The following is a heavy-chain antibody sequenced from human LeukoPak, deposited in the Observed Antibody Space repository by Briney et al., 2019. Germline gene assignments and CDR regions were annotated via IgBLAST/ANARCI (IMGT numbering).Heavy chain of an antibody. CDR3: RRHRFVVGDGMDV. CDR2: IYYSGGT. D-gene: IGHD1-26*01. Sequence: SETLSLTCTVSGGSISSYYWSWIRQPPGKGLEWIGYIYYSGGTNYNPSLKSRVTISVDRSKNQFSLKLSSVTAADTAVYYCRRHRFVVGDGMDVWGQGTTVTVSS. CDR1: GGSISSYY. V-gene: IGHV4-59*01. J-gene: IGHJ6*02.